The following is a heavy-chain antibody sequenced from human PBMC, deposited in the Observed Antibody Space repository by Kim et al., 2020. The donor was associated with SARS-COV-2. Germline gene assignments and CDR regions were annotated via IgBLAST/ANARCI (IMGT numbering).Heavy chain of an antibody. D-gene: IGHD2-15*01. V-gene: IGHV3-15*01. CDR3: TNFLGGNIYYYSGMDV. Sequence: PVKGRFHISRDDSKNTLYLQMNSLKTDDTAVYYCTNFLGGNIYYYSGMDVWGQGTTVTVSS. J-gene: IGHJ6*02.